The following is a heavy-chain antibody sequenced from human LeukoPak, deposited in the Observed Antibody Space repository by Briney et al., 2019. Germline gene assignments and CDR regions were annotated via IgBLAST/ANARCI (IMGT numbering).Heavy chain of an antibody. CDR3: AREYCSSTSCHVYFDY. Sequence: ASVKVSCKASGGTFTGYYMHWVRQAPGQGLEWMGWINPNSGGTNYAQKFQGRVTMTRDTSISTAYMELSRLRSDDTAVYYCAREYCSSTSCHVYFDYWGQGTLVTVSS. D-gene: IGHD2-2*01. CDR1: GGTFTGYY. V-gene: IGHV1-2*02. J-gene: IGHJ4*02. CDR2: INPNSGGT.